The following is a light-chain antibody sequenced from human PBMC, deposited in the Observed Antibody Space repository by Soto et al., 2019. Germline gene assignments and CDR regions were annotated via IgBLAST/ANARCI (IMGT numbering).Light chain of an antibody. CDR2: GAF. V-gene: IGKV3-20*01. CDR3: QQYGSSPRT. J-gene: IGKJ1*01. Sequence: EIVLTQSPGTLSLSPGERGTLSCRASQSVDSNYLAWYQQKPGQAPSLLIYGAFRRATGIPDRFSGSGSGTDFTLTISRREPEDLAVYYCQQYGSSPRTFGHGTKVEIK. CDR1: QSVDSNY.